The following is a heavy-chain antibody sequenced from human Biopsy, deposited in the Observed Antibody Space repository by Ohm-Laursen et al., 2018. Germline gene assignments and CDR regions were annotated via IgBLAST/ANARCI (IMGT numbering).Heavy chain of an antibody. CDR3: AKPSGGVSTIGFDP. J-gene: IGHJ5*02. D-gene: IGHD3-16*01. V-gene: IGHV1-2*02. CDR2: INPATGET. Sequence: ATVKISCNASGYTFNAYYIHWMRQAPGQGLEWMGWINPATGETRYAQRFQGRVTMTRDTSVTTAYMQLSSLTSDDTALYYCAKPSGGVSTIGFDPWGQGTLVTVSS. CDR1: GYTFNAYY.